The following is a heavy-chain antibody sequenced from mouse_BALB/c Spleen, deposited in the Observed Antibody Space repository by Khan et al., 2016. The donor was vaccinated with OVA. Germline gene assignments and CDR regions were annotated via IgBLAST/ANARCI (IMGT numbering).Heavy chain of an antibody. D-gene: IGHD2-4*01. CDR1: GFSLTNYS. CDR3: ARRGYDDGWGAWFAY. J-gene: IGHJ3*01. CDR2: IWSAGST. Sequence: QVQLKQSGPGLVQPSQSLSITCTVSGFSLTNYSVHWVRQSPGKGLEWLGVIWSAGSTDYNAAFISRLSISKDNSRSQLFFKMNSLQPNDTAIYYCARRGYDDGWGAWFAYWGQGTLVTVSA. V-gene: IGHV2-2*02.